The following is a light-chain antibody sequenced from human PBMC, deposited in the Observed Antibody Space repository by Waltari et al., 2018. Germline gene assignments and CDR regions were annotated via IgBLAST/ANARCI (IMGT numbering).Light chain of an antibody. CDR2: EDT. CDR1: RLSVGAHHL. J-gene: IGLJ2*01. CDR3: CSYAGGSTYV. Sequence: QSALTQPASVSVSPGQSVPISCTGIRLSVGAHHLVAWYPHHPGKAPTPMIYEDTKRPSGISNRFSGSKSGNTASLTISGLQTEDEADYYCCSYAGGSTYVFGGGTRLTVL. V-gene: IGLV2-23*01.